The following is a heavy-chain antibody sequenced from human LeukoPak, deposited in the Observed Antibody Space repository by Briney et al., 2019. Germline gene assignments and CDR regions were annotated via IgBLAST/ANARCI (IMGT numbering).Heavy chain of an antibody. D-gene: IGHD2-2*01. V-gene: IGHV3-48*01. CDR3: ARGVPSTISGWFFDL. Sequence: AGGSLRLSCVGSGFIFSNYNMNWVRHAPGKGLEWIAYISSRGTVSYADSVEGRFAISRDNAKNSLYLQMNSLRVEDRAVYFCARGVPSTISGWFFDLWGRGTLATVSS. CDR2: ISSRGTV. J-gene: IGHJ2*01. CDR1: GFIFSNYN.